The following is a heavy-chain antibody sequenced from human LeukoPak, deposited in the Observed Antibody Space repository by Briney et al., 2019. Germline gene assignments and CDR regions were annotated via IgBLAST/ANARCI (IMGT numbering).Heavy chain of an antibody. J-gene: IGHJ1*01. CDR1: GFTFSSYA. D-gene: IGHD3-22*01. Sequence: GGSLRLSCAAYGFTFSSYAMSWVRQAPGKGLEWVSAISASGGSKYYADSVKGRFTISRDNSKNTLYLQMSGLRDEDTAVYYCAKAPMIAAASEFFQHWGQGTLVTVSS. CDR2: ISASGGSK. V-gene: IGHV3-23*01. CDR3: AKAPMIAAASEFFQH.